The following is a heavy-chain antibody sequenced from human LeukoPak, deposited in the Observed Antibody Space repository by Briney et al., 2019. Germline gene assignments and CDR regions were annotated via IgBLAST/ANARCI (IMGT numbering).Heavy chain of an antibody. V-gene: IGHV1-2*02. CDR3: ARGLGDYVAVDY. D-gene: IGHD4-17*01. CDR1: GYTFTAYY. J-gene: IGHJ4*02. Sequence: GASVKVSCKTSGYTFTAYYVHWVRQAPGQGLEWMGWINPDSGGTNCAQKFQARVTMTGDTSIRTAYMELNSLRSDDTAVYYCARGLGDYVAVDYWGQGTLVTVSS. CDR2: INPDSGGT.